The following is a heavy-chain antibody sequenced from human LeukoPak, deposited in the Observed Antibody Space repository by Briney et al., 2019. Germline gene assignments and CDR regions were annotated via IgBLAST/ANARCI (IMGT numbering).Heavy chain of an antibody. J-gene: IGHJ3*02. Sequence: PSETLSLTCTVSGGSIRIDYWTWIRQPAGQGLEWIGSIYYSGSTYYNPSLKSRVTISVDTSKNQFSLKLSSVTAADTAVYYCARRNSSGPGAFDIWGQGTMVTVSS. D-gene: IGHD6-19*01. CDR2: IYYSGST. CDR3: ARRNSSGPGAFDI. V-gene: IGHV4-39*07. CDR1: GGSIRIDY.